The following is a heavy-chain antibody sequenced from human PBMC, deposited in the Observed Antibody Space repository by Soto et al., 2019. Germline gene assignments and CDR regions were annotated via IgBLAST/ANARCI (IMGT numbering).Heavy chain of an antibody. V-gene: IGHV1-18*01. CDR2: ISTYSGDT. CDR3: ARHHGPTTSENWFDP. Sequence: QVHLVQSGVEVKTPGASVKVSCQASGYTFFTYDISWVRQAPGQGLEWMGWISTYSGDTKYAQKFQGRVTMTTDTSTTTAYLELRSLRSAATAVYYCARHHGPTTSENWFDPWGQGTLVTVPS. D-gene: IGHD5-12*01. CDR1: GYTFFTYD. J-gene: IGHJ5*02.